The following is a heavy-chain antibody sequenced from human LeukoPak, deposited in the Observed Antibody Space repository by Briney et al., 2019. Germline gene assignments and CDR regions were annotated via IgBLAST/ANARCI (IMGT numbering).Heavy chain of an antibody. D-gene: IGHD3-10*01. CDR1: GFTFSSYA. V-gene: IGHV3-23*01. J-gene: IGHJ4*02. CDR2: ISGGRGTT. CDR3: AKRAGDGLQFFDY. Sequence: GGSLTLSCTASGFTFSSYAMTWVRQAPGKGLDYVSFISGGRGTTYYADSVKGRFTISRDNSKNTMYLQMNSLRADDTAVYYCAKRAGDGLQFFDYWGQGTLVSVSS.